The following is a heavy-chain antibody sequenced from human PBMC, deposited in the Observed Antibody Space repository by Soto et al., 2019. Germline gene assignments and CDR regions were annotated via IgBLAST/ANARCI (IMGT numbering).Heavy chain of an antibody. CDR2: ISAYNGNT. V-gene: IGHV1-18*04. D-gene: IGHD2-2*01. CDR1: GYTFTSYG. CDR3: ARGSVPPRDYYYGMDV. J-gene: IGHJ6*02. Sequence: ASVKVSCKASGYTFTSYGISWVRQAPGQGLEWMGWISAYNGNTNYAQKLQGRVTTTTDTSTSTAYMELRSLRSDDTAVYYCARGSVPPRDYYYGMDVWGQGTTVTVSS.